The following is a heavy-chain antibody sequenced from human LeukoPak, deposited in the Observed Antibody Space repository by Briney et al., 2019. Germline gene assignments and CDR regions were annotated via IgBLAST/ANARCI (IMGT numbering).Heavy chain of an antibody. J-gene: IGHJ6*02. CDR1: GGSISSSSYY. CDR2: IYYSGSP. Sequence: SETLSLTCTVSGGSISSSSYYWGWIRQPPGKGLEWIGSIYYSGSPYYNPSLKSRVTISVDTSKNQFSLKLSSVTAADTAVYYCARHPNCYGSGSYQLNYYYGMDVWGQGTTVTVSS. D-gene: IGHD3-10*01. V-gene: IGHV4-39*01. CDR3: ARHPNCYGSGSYQLNYYYGMDV.